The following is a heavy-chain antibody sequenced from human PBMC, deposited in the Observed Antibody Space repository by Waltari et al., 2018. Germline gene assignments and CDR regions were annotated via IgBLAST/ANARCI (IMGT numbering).Heavy chain of an antibody. CDR3: AKGVRVTGYYTYFDY. CDR2: IWYDGSNK. J-gene: IGHJ4*02. V-gene: IGHV3-33*06. Sequence: QVQLVESGGGVVQPGRSLRLSCAASGFTFSSYGMHWVRPAPGKGLEWVAVIWYDGSNKYYADSVKGRFTISRDNSKNTLYLQMNSLRAEDTAVYYCAKGVRVTGYYTYFDYWGQGTLVTVSS. CDR1: GFTFSSYG. D-gene: IGHD3-9*01.